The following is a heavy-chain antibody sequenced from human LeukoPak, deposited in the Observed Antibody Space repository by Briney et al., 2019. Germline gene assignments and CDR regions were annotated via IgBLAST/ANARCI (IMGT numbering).Heavy chain of an antibody. V-gene: IGHV5-51*01. CDR1: GYSFTSYW. Sequence: GESLKISCKGSGYSFTSYWIGWVRQMPGKGLEWMWIIYPGDSDTRYSPSFQGQVTISADKSISTAYLQWSSLKASDTAMYYCARHPNYYDSSGYYSVYYFDYWGQGTLVTVSS. D-gene: IGHD3-22*01. J-gene: IGHJ4*02. CDR2: IYPGDSDT. CDR3: ARHPNYYDSSGYYSVYYFDY.